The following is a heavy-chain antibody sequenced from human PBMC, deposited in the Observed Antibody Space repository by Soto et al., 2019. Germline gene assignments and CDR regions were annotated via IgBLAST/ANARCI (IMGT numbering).Heavy chain of an antibody. Sequence: QLQLQESGPGLVKPSETLSLTCTVSGGSTSSSSYYWGWIRQPPGKGLEWIGSIYYSGSTYYNPSLKSRVTISVDTSKNQFSLKLSSVTAADTAVYYCARRLYYDSSGFEGGGMDVWGQGTTVTVSS. CDR1: GGSTSSSSYY. D-gene: IGHD3-22*01. CDR2: IYYSGST. J-gene: IGHJ6*02. CDR3: ARRLYYDSSGFEGGGMDV. V-gene: IGHV4-39*01.